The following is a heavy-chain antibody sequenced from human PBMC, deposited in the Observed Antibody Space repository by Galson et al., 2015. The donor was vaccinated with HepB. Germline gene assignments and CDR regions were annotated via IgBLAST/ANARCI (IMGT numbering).Heavy chain of an antibody. V-gene: IGHV4-31*03. CDR2: IYYSGST. CDR1: GGSISSGGYY. J-gene: IGHJ6*02. CDR3: ARDPGHFYYYYGMDV. Sequence: TLSLTCTVSGGSISSGGYYWSWIRQHPGKGLEWIGYIYYSGSTYYNPSLKSRVTISVDTSKNQSSLKLSSVTAADTAVYYCARDPGHFYYYYGMDVWGQGTTVTVSS.